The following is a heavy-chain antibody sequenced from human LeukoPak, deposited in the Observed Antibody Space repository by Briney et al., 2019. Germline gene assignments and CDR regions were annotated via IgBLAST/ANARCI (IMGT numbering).Heavy chain of an antibody. J-gene: IGHJ3*02. V-gene: IGHV3-30*02. CDR3: AKDGAPLAYCSSTSCYPKYAFDI. Sequence: PGGSLRLSCAASGFTFSSYGIHWVRQAPGKGLEWVAFIRYDGSNKYYADSVKGRFTISRDNSKNTLYLQMNSLRAEDTAVYYCAKDGAPLAYCSSTSCYPKYAFDIWGQGTMVTVSS. CDR2: IRYDGSNK. D-gene: IGHD2-2*01. CDR1: GFTFSSYG.